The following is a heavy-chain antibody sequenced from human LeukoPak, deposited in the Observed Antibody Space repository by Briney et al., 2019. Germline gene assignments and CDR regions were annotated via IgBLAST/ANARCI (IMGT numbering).Heavy chain of an antibody. CDR2: IYTSGST. V-gene: IGHV4-4*07. D-gene: IGHD4-17*01. J-gene: IGHJ4*02. CDR3: ARLNGDSFDF. CDR1: GASISGYY. Sequence: PSETLSLTCTVSGASISGYYWNWIRQPAAKGLEWIGRIYTSGSTNYNPSLKSRVTMSIDTSKSQFSLKVRSVTAADSAVYYCARLNGDSFDFWGQGTLVTVSS.